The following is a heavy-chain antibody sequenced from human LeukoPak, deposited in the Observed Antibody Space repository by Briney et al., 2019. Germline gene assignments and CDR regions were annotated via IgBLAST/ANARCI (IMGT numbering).Heavy chain of an antibody. CDR2: ISISGSTM. CDR3: VRDRFDYALDY. CDR1: GFTFFTHP. Sequence: GGSLRLSCVPSGFTFFTHPMNWVRQAPGKGLEWVSYISISGSTMYYADSVRGRFTISRDNAKNSVFLQMDSLRADDTAVYYCVRDRFDYALDYWGQGALVTVSS. V-gene: IGHV3-48*03. D-gene: IGHD4-17*01. J-gene: IGHJ4*02.